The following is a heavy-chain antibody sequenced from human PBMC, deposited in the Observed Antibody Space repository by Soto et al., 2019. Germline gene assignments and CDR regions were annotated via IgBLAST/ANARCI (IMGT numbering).Heavy chain of an antibody. CDR3: ARRLLGGYKTNYYMDV. Sequence: PSETLSLTCNVSGGSISSSRSYWAWIRQPPGKGLEWIANIFYSGSTYYNPSLASRVTVSVDTSKNQFSLKLSSVTAADTAVYYCARRLLGGYKTNYYMDVWGKGTTVTVSS. V-gene: IGHV4-39*01. CDR1: GGSISSSRSY. D-gene: IGHD5-12*01. J-gene: IGHJ6*03. CDR2: IFYSGST.